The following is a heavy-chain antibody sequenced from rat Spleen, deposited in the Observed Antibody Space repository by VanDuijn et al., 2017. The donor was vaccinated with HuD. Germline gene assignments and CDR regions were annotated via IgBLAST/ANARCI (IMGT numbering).Heavy chain of an antibody. J-gene: IGHJ2*01. CDR1: GFTFNDYW. Sequence: EVQLVESGGGLVQPGRSLILSCVASGFTFNDYWMTWIRQAPGKGLEWVASISKTGDSTYHADSVKGRFTISRDNAKSTLSLQMDSLRSEDTATYYCARRHYGYTDYFDYWGQGVMVTVSS. D-gene: IGHD1-11*01. V-gene: IGHV5-31*01. CDR2: ISKTGDST. CDR3: ARRHYGYTDYFDY.